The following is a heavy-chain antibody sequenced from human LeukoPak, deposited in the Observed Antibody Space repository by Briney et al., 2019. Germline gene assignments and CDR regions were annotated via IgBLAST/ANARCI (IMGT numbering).Heavy chain of an antibody. CDR2: IIPVFGTP. V-gene: IGHV1-69*13. CDR1: GGSFTTYA. J-gene: IGHJ4*02. D-gene: IGHD6-13*01. CDR3: ARDASIWSHFDD. Sequence: ASVKVSCKASGGSFTTYAISWVRQAPGQGLEWMGGIIPVFGTPNYARKFQGRITITADESTTTVNMELSSLRSDDTAVYYCARDASIWSHFDDWGQGSLVPVSS.